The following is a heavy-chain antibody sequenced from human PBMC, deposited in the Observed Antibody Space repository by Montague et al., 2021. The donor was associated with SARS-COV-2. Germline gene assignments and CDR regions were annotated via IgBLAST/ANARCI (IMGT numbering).Heavy chain of an antibody. CDR3: AREYSSGAYFDY. J-gene: IGHJ4*02. D-gene: IGHD6-19*01. CDR2: IDWDDDK. Sequence: PALAKPTQTLTLTCTFSGFSLSTSGMCVSWIRQLPGKALEWLARIDWDDDKYYSTSLKTRLTISKDTSKNQVVLTMTNMDPVDTATYYCAREYSSGAYFDYWGQGTLVTVSS. CDR1: GFSLSTSGMC. V-gene: IGHV2-70*11.